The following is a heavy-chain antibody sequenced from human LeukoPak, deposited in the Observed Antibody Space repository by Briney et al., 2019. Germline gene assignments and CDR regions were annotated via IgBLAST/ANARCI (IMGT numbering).Heavy chain of an antibody. J-gene: IGHJ4*02. Sequence: GGSLRLSCAASGFTFSSYEMNWVRQAPGKGLEWVSYISSSGSTIYYADSVKGRFTISRDNAKNSLYLQMNSLRAEDTAVYYCVRAYGDCDFDYWGQGTLVTVSS. CDR3: VRAYGDCDFDY. CDR1: GFTFSSYE. D-gene: IGHD4-17*01. CDR2: ISSSGSTI. V-gene: IGHV3-48*03.